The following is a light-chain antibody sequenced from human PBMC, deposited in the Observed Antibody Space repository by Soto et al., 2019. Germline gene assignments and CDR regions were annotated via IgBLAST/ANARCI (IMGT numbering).Light chain of an antibody. Sequence: DIVMTQSPDSLAVSLGERATINCKSSQSVLYSSNNKNYLAWYQQKPGQPPNLLIYWASTRESGVPDRFSGSGSEPDFTLTISSLQAEDVAVYYCQQYYSTPRTFGQGTKVEIK. V-gene: IGKV4-1*01. J-gene: IGKJ1*01. CDR3: QQYYSTPRT. CDR1: QSVLYSSNNKNY. CDR2: WAS.